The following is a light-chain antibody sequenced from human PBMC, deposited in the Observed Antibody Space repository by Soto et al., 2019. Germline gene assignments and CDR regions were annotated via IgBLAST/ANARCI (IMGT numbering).Light chain of an antibody. V-gene: IGLV2-23*02. Sequence: QSALTQPASVSGSPGQSITISCTGTSSDVGSYNLVSWYQQHPGKAPKLMIYEVSKRPSGVSNRFSGSKSGNTASLTISGLQVGDEADYYCASYAGSSTFVVFGGGTKLTVL. J-gene: IGLJ2*01. CDR2: EVS. CDR3: ASYAGSSTFVV. CDR1: SSDVGSYNL.